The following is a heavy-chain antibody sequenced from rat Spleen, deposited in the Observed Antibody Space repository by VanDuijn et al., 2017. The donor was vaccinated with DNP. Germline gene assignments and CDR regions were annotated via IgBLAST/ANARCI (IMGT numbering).Heavy chain of an antibody. V-gene: IGHV5-27*01. CDR3: ITWGWALGLDA. Sequence: EVQXXESGGDXXXPGXXLKXXXVAXXXTXXXYYXAWVRQEPKKGLEWVAAISPSDSRTYYPDSVRGRFSVSRDNTKNSLYLQMDSLRSEDTATYYCITWGWALGLDAWGQGTSVTVSS. CDR2: ISPSDSRT. D-gene: IGHD1-12*02. CDR1: XXTXXXYY. J-gene: IGHJ4*01.